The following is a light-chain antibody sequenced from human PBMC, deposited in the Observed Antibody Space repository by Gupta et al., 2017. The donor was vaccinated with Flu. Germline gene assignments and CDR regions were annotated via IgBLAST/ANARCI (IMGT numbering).Light chain of an antibody. Sequence: QSALTPPPSLSGSPGQSVTISCTGTSSDVGSYNRVSWYQQPPGTAPKLMIYEVSNRPSGVPDRFSGSKSGNTASLTISGLQPEDEADYYCSLYTSTSTDVFGTGTKVTVL. V-gene: IGLV2-18*01. CDR3: SLYTSTSTDV. CDR2: EVS. J-gene: IGLJ1*01. CDR1: SSDVGSYNR.